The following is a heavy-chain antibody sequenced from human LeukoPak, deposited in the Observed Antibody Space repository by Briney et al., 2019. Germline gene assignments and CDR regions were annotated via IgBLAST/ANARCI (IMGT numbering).Heavy chain of an antibody. CDR2: IYYSGST. Sequence: PPQTLSLTCTVSGGSISSGDYYWSWIRQPPGKGLEWIGYIYYSGSTYYNPSLKSRVTISVDTSKNQFSLKLSSVTAADTAVYYCARLWFGELFSWFDPWGQGTLVTVSS. V-gene: IGHV4-30-4*01. D-gene: IGHD3-10*01. CDR1: GGSISSGDYY. J-gene: IGHJ5*02. CDR3: ARLWFGELFSWFDP.